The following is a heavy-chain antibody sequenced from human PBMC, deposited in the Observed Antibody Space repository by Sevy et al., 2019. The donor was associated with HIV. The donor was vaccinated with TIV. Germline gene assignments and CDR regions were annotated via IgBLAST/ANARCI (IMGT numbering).Heavy chain of an antibody. CDR3: AKDGEYYGSGRGAFDI. CDR2: IRYDGSNK. D-gene: IGHD3-10*01. V-gene: IGHV3-30*02. J-gene: IGHJ3*02. Sequence: GGSLRLSCAASGFTFSSYGMHWVRQAPGKGLEWVAFIRYDGSNKYYADSVKGRFTISRDNSKNTLYLQMNSLRAEDTVVYYCAKDGEYYGSGRGAFDIWGQGTMVTVSS. CDR1: GFTFSSYG.